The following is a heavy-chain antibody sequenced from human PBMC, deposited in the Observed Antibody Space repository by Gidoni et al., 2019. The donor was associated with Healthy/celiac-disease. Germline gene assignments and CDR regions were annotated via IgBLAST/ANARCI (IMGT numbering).Heavy chain of an antibody. CDR1: GFPFSSYG. CDR2: ISYDGSNE. J-gene: IGHJ5*02. CDR3: AKGLIRQLKNWFDP. V-gene: IGHV3-30*18. Sequence: QVQLVDSGGGVVQPGRSLRLSCAASGFPFSSYGMHWVRQAPGKGLGWAAVISYDGSNEYYADSVKGRFTISRDNSKNTLYLQMNSLRAEDTAVYYCAKGLIRQLKNWFDPWGQGTLVTVSS.